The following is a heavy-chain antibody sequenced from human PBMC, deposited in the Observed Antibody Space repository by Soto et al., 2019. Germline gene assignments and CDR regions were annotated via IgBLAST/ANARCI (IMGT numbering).Heavy chain of an antibody. CDR1: GFTFSSYA. CDR2: ISGSGGST. Sequence: XGSLRLSCAASGFTFSSYAMSWVRQAPGKGLEWVSAISGSGGSTYYADSVKGRFTISRDNSKNTLYLQMNGLRAEDTAVYYCAKVPMIVVVSTSLYFDSWGQGTLVTVSS. CDR3: AKVPMIVVVSTSLYFDS. D-gene: IGHD3-22*01. J-gene: IGHJ4*02. V-gene: IGHV3-23*01.